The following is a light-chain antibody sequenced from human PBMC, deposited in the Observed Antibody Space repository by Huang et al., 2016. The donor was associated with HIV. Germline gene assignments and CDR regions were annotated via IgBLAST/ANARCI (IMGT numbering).Light chain of an antibody. CDR3: QKYNSAPWT. J-gene: IGKJ1*01. CDR2: AAS. Sequence: DIQMTQSPSSLSASVGDRVTITCRASQGISSYLAWYQQKPGKGPKLLIYAASTLQSGVPARVSGSGAGTDFTLTISSLQPEDVATYYCQKYNSAPWTFGQGTKVEIK. V-gene: IGKV1-27*01. CDR1: QGISSY.